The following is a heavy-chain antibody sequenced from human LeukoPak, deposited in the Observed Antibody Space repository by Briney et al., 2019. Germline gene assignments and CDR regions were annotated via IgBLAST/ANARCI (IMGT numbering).Heavy chain of an antibody. CDR1: GFTFSSYA. Sequence: GGSLRLSCAASGFTFSSYAMSWVRQAPGKGLECVSVITGNTGTTFYADSVKGRFTISRDNSKNTLSQQMNSLRAEDTAVYYCAKDAVAPGSGGDYFDYWGQGTLVTVSS. V-gene: IGHV3-23*01. CDR2: ITGNTGTT. J-gene: IGHJ4*02. D-gene: IGHD3-10*01. CDR3: AKDAVAPGSGGDYFDY.